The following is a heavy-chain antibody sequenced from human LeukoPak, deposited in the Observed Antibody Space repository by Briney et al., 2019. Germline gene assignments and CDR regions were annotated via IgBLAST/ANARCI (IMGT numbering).Heavy chain of an antibody. CDR2: INHSGST. V-gene: IGHV4-34*01. D-gene: IGHD3-16*01. CDR3: ARLWGGAYFDY. Sequence: PETLSLTCAVYGGSFSGYYWSWIRQPPGKGLEWIGEINHSGSTNYNPSLKSRVTISVDTSKNQFSLKLSSVTAADTAVYYCARLWGGAYFDYWGQGTLVTVSS. CDR1: GGSFSGYY. J-gene: IGHJ4*02.